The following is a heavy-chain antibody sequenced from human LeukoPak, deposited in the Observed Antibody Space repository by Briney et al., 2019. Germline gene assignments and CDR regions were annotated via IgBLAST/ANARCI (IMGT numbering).Heavy chain of an antibody. CDR1: GFPFDDYG. J-gene: IGHJ6*03. D-gene: IGHD5-18*01. CDR3: ARDSYSYGRPLNYYYMDV. V-gene: IGHV3-21*01. Sequence: PGGSLRLSCAASGFPFDDYGMTWVRQAPGKGLEWVSSISSSSSYIYYADSVKGRFTISRDNAKNSLYLQMNSLRAEDTAVYYCARDSYSYGRPLNYYYMDVWGKGTTVTVSS. CDR2: ISSSSSYI.